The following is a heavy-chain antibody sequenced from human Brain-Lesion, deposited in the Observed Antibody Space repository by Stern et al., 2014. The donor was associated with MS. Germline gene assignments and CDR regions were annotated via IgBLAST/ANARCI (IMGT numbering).Heavy chain of an antibody. D-gene: IGHD1-26*01. CDR3: ASNRGSGSFFDY. V-gene: IGHV4-4*02. CDR1: GGTISSGNW. Sequence: QVQLQESGPGLGKPSGTLSLTCAVSGGTISSGNWWRWGRPSPGKRLWWIGEMYHSEITTSNPSLESRVSISIDKSKTQISLKVYSLTAAATAVYYCASNRGSGSFFDYWGQGSLVTVSS. CDR2: MYHSEIT. J-gene: IGHJ4*02.